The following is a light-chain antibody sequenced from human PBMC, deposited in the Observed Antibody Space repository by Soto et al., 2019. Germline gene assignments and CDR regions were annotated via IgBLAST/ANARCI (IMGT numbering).Light chain of an antibody. CDR2: GAS. CDR1: QSVASN. V-gene: IGKV3-15*01. Sequence: EIVMTQSPASLSVSPGDGATLSCRASQSVASNVALYQQRPGQGPRLLIHGASTRAVGVPARFSGSGSGTDFTLTISSLQCEDFAVYYCQQYHNWPPECTFGQGTRLQIK. J-gene: IGKJ2*02. CDR3: QQYHNWPPECT.